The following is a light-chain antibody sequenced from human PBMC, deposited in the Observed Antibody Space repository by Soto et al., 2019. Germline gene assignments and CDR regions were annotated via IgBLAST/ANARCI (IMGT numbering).Light chain of an antibody. Sequence: QSALTQPPSVSGSPGQSVTISCTGTSSDVGSYSRVSWYQQPPGTAPKLMIYEVSNRPSGVPDRFSGSKSGNTASLTISGLQPEAEADYYCSSYTSSNTYVFGTGTKLTVL. CDR3: SSYTSSNTYV. CDR2: EVS. CDR1: SSDVGSYSR. J-gene: IGLJ1*01. V-gene: IGLV2-18*02.